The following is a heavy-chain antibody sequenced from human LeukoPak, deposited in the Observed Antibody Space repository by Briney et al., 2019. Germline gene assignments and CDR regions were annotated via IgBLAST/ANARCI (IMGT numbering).Heavy chain of an antibody. CDR3: AKDPIQYYDFWSGYYLNWFDP. CDR2: ISYDGSNK. J-gene: IGHJ5*02. Sequence: PGESLRLSCAASGFTFSSYGMHWVRQAPGKGLEWVAVISYDGSNKYYADSVKGRFTISRDNSKNTLYLQMNSLRAEDTAVYYCAKDPIQYYDFWSGYYLNWFDPWGQGTLVTVSS. D-gene: IGHD3-3*01. CDR1: GFTFSSYG. V-gene: IGHV3-30*18.